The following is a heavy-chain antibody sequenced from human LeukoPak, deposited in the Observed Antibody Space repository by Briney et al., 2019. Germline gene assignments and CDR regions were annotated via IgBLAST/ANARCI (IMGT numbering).Heavy chain of an antibody. CDR2: MNPNSGNT. CDR3: ARGHLGHRDSSGYYLGY. CDR1: GYTFTSYD. Sequence: ASVKVSCKASGYTFTSYDINWVRQATGQGLEWMGWMNPNSGNTGYAQKFQGRVTMTRNTSISTAYMELSSLRSEDTAVYYCARGHLGHRDSSGYYLGYWGQGTLVTVPS. V-gene: IGHV1-8*01. J-gene: IGHJ4*02. D-gene: IGHD3-22*01.